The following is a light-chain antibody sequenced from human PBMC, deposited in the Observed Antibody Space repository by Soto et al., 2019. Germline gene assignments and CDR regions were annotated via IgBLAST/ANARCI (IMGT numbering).Light chain of an antibody. Sequence: QAVVTQPRSVSGSPGQSVTISCTGTSSNVGGYNYVSWYQQHPGKAPKLMISDVTNRPSEVPDRFSGSKSGNTASLTISGLQPEDEADYYCCSYAGTYIHYVFGSGTKVTVL. CDR2: DVT. CDR1: SSNVGGYNY. CDR3: CSYAGTYIHYV. J-gene: IGLJ1*01. V-gene: IGLV2-11*01.